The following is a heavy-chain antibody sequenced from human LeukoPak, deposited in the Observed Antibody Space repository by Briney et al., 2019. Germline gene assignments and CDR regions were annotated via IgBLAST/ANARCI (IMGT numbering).Heavy chain of an antibody. Sequence: GGSLRLSCAASGFTFSSYWMHWVRQAPGKGLVWVSRINSDGSSTSYADSVKGRFTISRDNAKNTLYLQMNSLRAEDTAVYYCARGHYYDSSGYYYDYWGQGTLVTVSS. CDR3: ARGHYYDSSGYYYDY. D-gene: IGHD3-22*01. J-gene: IGHJ4*02. CDR1: GFTFSSYW. CDR2: INSDGSST. V-gene: IGHV3-74*01.